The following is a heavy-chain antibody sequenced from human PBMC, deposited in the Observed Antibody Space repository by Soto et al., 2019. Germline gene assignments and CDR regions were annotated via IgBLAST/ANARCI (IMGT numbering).Heavy chain of an antibody. CDR3: ARDRSSRYCSGGSCYANYYYYGMDV. V-gene: IGHV1-2*02. D-gene: IGHD2-15*01. CDR1: GYTFTGYY. CDR2: INPNSGGT. Sequence: QVQLVQSGAEVKKPGASVKVSCKASGYTFTGYYMHWVRQAPGQGLEWMGWINPNSGGTNYAQKFQGRVTMTRDTSISTAYMELSRLRSDDTAVYYCARDRSSRYCSGGSCYANYYYYGMDVWGQGTTVTVSS. J-gene: IGHJ6*02.